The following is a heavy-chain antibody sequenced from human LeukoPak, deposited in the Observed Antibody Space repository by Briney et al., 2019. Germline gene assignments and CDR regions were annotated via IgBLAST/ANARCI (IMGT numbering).Heavy chain of an antibody. CDR2: IKHDGSEK. CDR3: ATDRGWRTSGYYLYYFE. D-gene: IGHD3-3*01. CDR1: GFIFTNYF. V-gene: IGHV3-7*01. J-gene: IGHJ4*02. Sequence: PGGSLRLSCAASGFIFTNYFMSWVRQAPGKGLEWVASIKHDGSEKYYVDSVRGRFTISRDNTKNSLYLQMSSLRAEDTAVYYCATDRGWRTSGYYLYYFEYGAREPWSPSPQ.